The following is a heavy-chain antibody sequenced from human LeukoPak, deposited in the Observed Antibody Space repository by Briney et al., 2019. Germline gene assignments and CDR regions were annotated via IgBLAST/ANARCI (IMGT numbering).Heavy chain of an antibody. CDR3: ARGSIVVVPAAPYYFDY. CDR2: IYYSGST. V-gene: IGHV4-39*07. Sequence: SETLSLTCTVSGGSISSSSYYWGWIRQPPGKGLEWIGSIYYSGSTYYNPSLKSRVTISVDTSKNQFSLKLSSVTAADTAVYYCARGSIVVVPAAPYYFDYWGQGTLVTVSS. J-gene: IGHJ4*02. CDR1: GGSISSSSYY. D-gene: IGHD2-2*01.